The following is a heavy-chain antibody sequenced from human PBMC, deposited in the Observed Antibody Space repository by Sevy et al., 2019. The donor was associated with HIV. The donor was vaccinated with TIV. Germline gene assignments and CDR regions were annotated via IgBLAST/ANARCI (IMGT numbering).Heavy chain of an antibody. Sequence: GGSLRLSCAASGFILSAYAMRWVRQAPGKGLEWVANMSRNGSDKSYVDSVRGRFTISRDNDKKSLCLQMNSLRAEDTDVYFCVRQGEMTTYYWGQGTLVTVSS. J-gene: IGHJ4*02. CDR1: GFILSAYA. V-gene: IGHV3-7*03. CDR2: MSRNGSDK. CDR3: VRQGEMTTYY. D-gene: IGHD4-4*01.